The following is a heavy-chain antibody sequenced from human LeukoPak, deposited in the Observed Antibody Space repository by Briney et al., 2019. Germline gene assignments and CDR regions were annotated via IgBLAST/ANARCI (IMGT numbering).Heavy chain of an antibody. CDR2: ISGSGGST. CDR3: AKVGADSSGWYRFDY. J-gene: IGHJ4*02. V-gene: IGHV3-23*01. Sequence: PGGSLRLSCAASGFTFSSYAMSWVRQAPGKGLEWVSAISGSGGSTYYADSVKGRFTISRDNSKNTLYLQMNSLRAEDTAVYYCAKVGADSSGWYRFDYWGQGTLVTVSS. CDR1: GFTFSSYA. D-gene: IGHD6-19*01.